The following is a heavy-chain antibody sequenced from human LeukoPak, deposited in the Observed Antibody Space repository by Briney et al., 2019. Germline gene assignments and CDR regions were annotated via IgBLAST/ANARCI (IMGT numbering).Heavy chain of an antibody. D-gene: IGHD3-3*01. CDR1: GGSISSSSYY. V-gene: IGHV4-39*01. J-gene: IGHJ4*02. CDR2: IYYSGST. CDR3: ARHDYYDLRFDY. Sequence: SETPSLTCTVSGGSISSSSYYWGWTRQPPGKGLEWIGSIYYSGSTYYNPSLKSRVTISVDTSKNQFSLKLSSVTAADTAVYYCARHDYYDLRFDYWGQGTLVTVSS.